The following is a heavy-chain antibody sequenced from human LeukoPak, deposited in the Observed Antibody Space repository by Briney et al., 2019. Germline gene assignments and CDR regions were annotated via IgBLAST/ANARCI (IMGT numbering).Heavy chain of an antibody. CDR2: IYYSGST. V-gene: IGHV4-39*07. CDR1: GGSISSSSYN. D-gene: IGHD2-2*01. Sequence: SETLSLTSTVSGGSISSSSYNWGWIRQPPGKGLEWIGNIYYSGSTYYNPSLKSRVTISVDTSKNQFSLKLTSVTAADTAVYFCARKYCSTTSCSYAFDIWGQGTMVAVSS. J-gene: IGHJ3*02. CDR3: ARKYCSTTSCSYAFDI.